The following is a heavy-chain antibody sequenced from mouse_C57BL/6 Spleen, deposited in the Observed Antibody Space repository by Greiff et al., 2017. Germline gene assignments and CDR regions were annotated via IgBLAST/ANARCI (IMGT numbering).Heavy chain of an antibody. CDR1: GYAFTNYL. J-gene: IGHJ2*01. CDR2: INPGGGGT. Sequence: QVQLQQSGAELVRPGTSVKVSCKASGYAFTNYLIEWVKQRPGQGLEWIGVINPGGGGTNYNEKFKGQATLTADKSSSTAYMQLSSLTSEDSAVYFCAKGGYYGSSYLDYGGQGTTLTVSS. CDR3: AKGGYYGSSYLDY. V-gene: IGHV1-54*01. D-gene: IGHD1-1*01.